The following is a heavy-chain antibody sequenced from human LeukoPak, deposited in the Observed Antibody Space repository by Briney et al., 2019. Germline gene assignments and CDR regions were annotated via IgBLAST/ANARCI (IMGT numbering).Heavy chain of an antibody. CDR2: ISGGGGNT. CDR1: GFTFSSYE. V-gene: IGHV3-23*01. Sequence: GGSLRLSCAASGFTFSSYEMNWVRQAPGKGLEWVSAISGGGGNTYYADSVKGRFTISRDNSKNTLYLQMNSLRAEDTAIYYCAKDPNYYDSIGPSGPWGQGTLVTVSS. D-gene: IGHD3-22*01. J-gene: IGHJ5*02. CDR3: AKDPNYYDSIGPSGP.